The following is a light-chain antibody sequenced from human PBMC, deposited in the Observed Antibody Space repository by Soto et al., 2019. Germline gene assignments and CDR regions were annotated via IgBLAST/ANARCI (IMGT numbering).Light chain of an antibody. Sequence: QAVVTQSPSDSASLGASVKLTCTLSSGHSSYAIAWHQQQPEKGPRYLMKLNSDGSHSKGDGIPDRFSGSSSGAERYLTISSLQSEDEADYYCQTWGTGTVVFGGGTKLTVL. CDR3: QTWGTGTVV. CDR1: SGHSSYA. J-gene: IGLJ2*01. CDR2: LNSDGSH. V-gene: IGLV4-69*01.